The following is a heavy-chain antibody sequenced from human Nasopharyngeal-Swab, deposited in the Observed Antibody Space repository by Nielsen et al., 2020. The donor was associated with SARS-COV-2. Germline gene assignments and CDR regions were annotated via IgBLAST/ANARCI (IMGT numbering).Heavy chain of an antibody. CDR2: INHSGSP. V-gene: IGHV4-34*01. CDR3: ARGGYYCSSTSCYYYSGYYYGMDV. Sequence: SETLSLTCAVYGGSFSGYYWSWIRQPPGKGLDWIGEINHSGSPEYNPSLKSRVNISVDTSKNQFSLKVSSVTAADTAVYYCARGGYYCSSTSCYYYSGYYYGMDVWGQGTTVTVSS. CDR1: GGSFSGYY. J-gene: IGHJ6*02. D-gene: IGHD2-2*01.